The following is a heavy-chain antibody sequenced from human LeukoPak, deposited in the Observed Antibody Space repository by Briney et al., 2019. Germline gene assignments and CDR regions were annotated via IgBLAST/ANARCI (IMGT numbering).Heavy chain of an antibody. CDR2: INHSGDT. CDR1: GFTFSSHA. V-gene: IGHV4-34*01. CDR3: ARRRGGYSSGWIFDY. D-gene: IGHD6-19*01. J-gene: IGHJ4*02. Sequence: GTLRLSCAASGFTFSSHAMSWIRQPPGKGLEWIGEINHSGDTNYNPSLKSRVTISVDTSKNQFSLKLSSVTAADTAVYSCARRRGGYSSGWIFDYWGQGTLVTVSS.